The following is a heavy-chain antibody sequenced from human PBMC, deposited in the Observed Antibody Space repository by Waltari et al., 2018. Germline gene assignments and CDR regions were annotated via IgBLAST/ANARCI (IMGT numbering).Heavy chain of an antibody. CDR2: INTDGSTI. CDR3: TREDYGGKDY. D-gene: IGHD4-17*01. V-gene: IGHV3-74*01. J-gene: IGHJ4*02. CDR1: GFTFSPYW. Sequence: EVQLAESGGDLVQPGESLRLSCAASGFTFSPYWMHWVRQGPGKGLVWVSRINTDGSTINYADSVKGRFTISRDNAKNTLYLQMNSLRAEDTAVYYCTREDYGGKDYWGQGTLVTVSS.